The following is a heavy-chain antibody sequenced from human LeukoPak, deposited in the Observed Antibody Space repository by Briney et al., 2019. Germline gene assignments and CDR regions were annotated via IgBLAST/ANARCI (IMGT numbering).Heavy chain of an antibody. CDR1: GFTFRTYA. Sequence: GGSLRLSCVASGFTFRTYAMSWVRQAPGKGLEWVSGISDSGGTTYYVDSVKGRFAISRDNSKNTLYLQINSLRAEDMALYYCAKSSDGSTSFDQWGQGTLVTVSS. V-gene: IGHV3-23*01. CDR2: ISDSGGTT. CDR3: AKSSDGSTSFDQ. J-gene: IGHJ4*02. D-gene: IGHD2-2*01.